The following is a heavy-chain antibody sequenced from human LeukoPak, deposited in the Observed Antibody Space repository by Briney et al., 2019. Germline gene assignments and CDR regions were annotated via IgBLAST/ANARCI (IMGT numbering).Heavy chain of an antibody. V-gene: IGHV3-74*01. J-gene: IGHJ4*02. D-gene: IGHD3-10*01. Sequence: GGSLRLSCAASGFTFSNYWVHWVRQAPGKGLVWVSRINPEGSRTDYADSVKGRFTISRDNAKNTLYLQMNSLRAEDTAVYFCARDVRGKSDYWGQGTLVSVSS. CDR2: INPEGSRT. CDR1: GFTFSNYW. CDR3: ARDVRGKSDY.